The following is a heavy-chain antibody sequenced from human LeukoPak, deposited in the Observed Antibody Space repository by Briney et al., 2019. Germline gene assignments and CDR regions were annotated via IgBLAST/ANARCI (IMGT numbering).Heavy chain of an antibody. CDR1: GFTFNTYL. CDR3: ARDAGVLRFLERSKYSYPMKF. Sequence: GGSLRLSCEASGFTFNTYLIHWVRQAPGKGPMWVSHIKTDGSRTMYADSVKGRFTISRDNAKNTLYLQMNSLRAEVTAVYYCARDAGVLRFLERSKYSYPMKFWGEGTTVTVSS. CDR2: IKTDGSRT. V-gene: IGHV3-74*03. D-gene: IGHD3-3*01. J-gene: IGHJ6*04.